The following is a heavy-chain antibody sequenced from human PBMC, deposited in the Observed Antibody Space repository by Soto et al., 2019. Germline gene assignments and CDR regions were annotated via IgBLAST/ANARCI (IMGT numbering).Heavy chain of an antibody. CDR1: GFSFSSYT. J-gene: IGHJ4*02. D-gene: IGHD3-16*01. CDR2: ISRTSEDI. V-gene: IGHV3-21*06. CDR3: GRVGRDSGGGGIPDW. Sequence: EVQLVESGGGLVKPGGSLRLSCRASGFSFSSYTMSWVRQAPGKGMEWVSSISRTSEDIYYADSLKGRGDLSRDNGRNLGFREVGSLKVENGAVYSCGRVGRDSGGGGIPDWWGQGTLVTVSS.